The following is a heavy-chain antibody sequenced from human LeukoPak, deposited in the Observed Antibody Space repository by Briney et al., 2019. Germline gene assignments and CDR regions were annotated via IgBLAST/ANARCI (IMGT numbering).Heavy chain of an antibody. Sequence: SETLSLTCAVYGGSFSGYYWSWIRQPPGRGREWIGEINHSGSTNYYPSLKSRVTISVDTSKNQFSLKLSSVTAADTAVYYCARASSWPTRFDPWGQGTLVTVSS. D-gene: IGHD6-13*01. V-gene: IGHV4-34*01. CDR2: INHSGST. CDR3: ARASSWPTRFDP. CDR1: GGSFSGYY. J-gene: IGHJ5*02.